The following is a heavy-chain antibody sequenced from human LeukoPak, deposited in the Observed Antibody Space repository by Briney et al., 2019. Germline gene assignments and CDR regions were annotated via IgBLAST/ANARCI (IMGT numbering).Heavy chain of an antibody. CDR2: ISSSSSYI. CDR1: GFTVSSNY. Sequence: GGSLRLSCAASGFTVSSNYMSWVRQAPGKGLEWVSSISSSSSYIYYADSVKGRFTISRDNAKNSLYLQMNSLRAEDTAVYYCASIGQPLDYWGQGTLVTVSS. J-gene: IGHJ4*02. CDR3: ASIGQPLDY. V-gene: IGHV3-21*01.